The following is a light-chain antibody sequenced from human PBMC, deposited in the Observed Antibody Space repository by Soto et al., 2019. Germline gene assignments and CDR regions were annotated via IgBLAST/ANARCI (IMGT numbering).Light chain of an antibody. CDR3: QKYGSSPQT. Sequence: EIVLTQSPGTLSLSPGERATLSCRASQSVSSSYLAWYQQKPGQATRLLIYGASSRSTGIPDRFSGSGSGTDFNLNISRLEPEDFAVYYCQKYGSSPQTFGQGTKVEIK. V-gene: IGKV3-20*01. CDR2: GAS. J-gene: IGKJ1*01. CDR1: QSVSSSY.